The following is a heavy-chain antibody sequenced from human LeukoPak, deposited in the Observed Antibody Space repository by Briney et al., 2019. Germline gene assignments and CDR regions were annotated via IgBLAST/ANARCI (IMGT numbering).Heavy chain of an antibody. D-gene: IGHD3-3*01. J-gene: IGHJ6*02. CDR1: GGSISSGGYY. Sequence: SETLSLTCTVSGGSISSGGYYWSWIRQHPGKGLEWIGHIYYSGSTYYNPSLKSRVTISVDTSKNQFSLKLSSVTAADTAVYYCARGFLESYYYYYGMDVWGQGTTVTVSS. V-gene: IGHV4-31*03. CDR3: ARGFLESYYYYYGMDV. CDR2: IYYSGST.